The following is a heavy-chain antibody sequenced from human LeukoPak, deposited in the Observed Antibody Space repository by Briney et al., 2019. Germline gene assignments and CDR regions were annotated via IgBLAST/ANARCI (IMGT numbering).Heavy chain of an antibody. CDR1: GFMFSNYA. CDR3: AKGQMTTILGFDS. CDR2: IKTSAGDT. J-gene: IGHJ4*02. D-gene: IGHD5-24*01. Sequence: GGSLRLSCAASGFMFSNYAMSWVRQAPGRGLEWVSAIKTSAGDTYYADSVKGRFTISRDNSKSTVYLQMNSLRVEDTALYYCAKGQMTTILGFDSWGQGALVTVSS. V-gene: IGHV3-23*01.